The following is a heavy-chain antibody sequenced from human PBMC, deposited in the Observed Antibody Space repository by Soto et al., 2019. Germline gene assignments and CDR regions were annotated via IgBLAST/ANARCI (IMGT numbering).Heavy chain of an antibody. D-gene: IGHD6-6*01. V-gene: IGHV3-23*01. J-gene: IGHJ3*02. CDR3: AKDRVAARQPDAFDI. CDR1: GFTFSSYA. CDR2: ISGSGGST. Sequence: GGSLRLSCAASGFTFSSYAMSWVRQAPGKGLEWVSAISGSGGSTYYADSVKGRFTTSRDNSKNTLYLQMNSLRAEDTAVYYCAKDRVAARQPDAFDIWGQGTMVTVSS.